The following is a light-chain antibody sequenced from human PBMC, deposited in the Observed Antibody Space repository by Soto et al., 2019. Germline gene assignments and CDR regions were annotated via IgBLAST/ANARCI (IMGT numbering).Light chain of an antibody. J-gene: IGKJ1*01. CDR3: QQYYSTPQT. CDR2: WAS. V-gene: IGKV4-1*01. CDR1: QSVLYSSNNKNY. Sequence: DIVMTQSPDXLAVSLGERATINCKSSQSVLYSSNNKNYLAWYQQKPGQPPKLLIYWASTRESGVPDRFSGSGSGTDFTLTISSLQAEDVAVYYCQQYYSTPQTFGQGTKVEIK.